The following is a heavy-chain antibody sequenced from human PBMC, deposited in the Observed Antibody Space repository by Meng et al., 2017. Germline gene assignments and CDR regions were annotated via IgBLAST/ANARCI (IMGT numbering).Heavy chain of an antibody. V-gene: IGHV3-49*03. J-gene: IGHJ3*02. D-gene: IGHD2-15*01. CDR2: ITSDVHGGTT. CDR3: TRDSWGYFPLYGFEI. Sequence: GESLKISCTASGFTFGDYTMSWFRQAPGRGLEWVGFITSDVHGGTTEYAASVKGRFTIARDDSNIIAHLQMDSMITEDTAMYYCTRDSWGYFPLYGFEIWGQGTMVTVSS. CDR1: GFTFGDYT.